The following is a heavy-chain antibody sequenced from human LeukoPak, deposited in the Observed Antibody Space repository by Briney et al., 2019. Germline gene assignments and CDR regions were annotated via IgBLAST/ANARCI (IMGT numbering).Heavy chain of an antibody. D-gene: IGHD5-24*01. J-gene: IGHJ4*02. CDR1: GFTFSSYA. V-gene: IGHV3-30*04. CDR3: AREPTSFTEGFDY. CDR2: ISYDGSNN. Sequence: PGGSLRLSCAASGFTFSSYAMHWVRQAPGKGLEWMAFISYDGSNNYYADSVRGRFTISRDNSKNTLYLHVESLRAEDTAVYYCAREPTSFTEGFDYWGQGTLVTVSS.